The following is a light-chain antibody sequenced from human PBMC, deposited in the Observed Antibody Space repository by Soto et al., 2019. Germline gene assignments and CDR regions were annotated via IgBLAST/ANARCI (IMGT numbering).Light chain of an antibody. CDR3: QQSYGTPSLT. CDR2: AAS. V-gene: IGKV1-39*01. Sequence: DIQMTQSPSSLSASVGDRVTITCRASQSISSYLNWYQQKPGKAPKLLIYAASRMHSVIPSRFSGSGSGTDYTLDISGMQPEDFATYFCQQSYGTPSLTFGQGTRLEIK. J-gene: IGKJ5*01. CDR1: QSISSY.